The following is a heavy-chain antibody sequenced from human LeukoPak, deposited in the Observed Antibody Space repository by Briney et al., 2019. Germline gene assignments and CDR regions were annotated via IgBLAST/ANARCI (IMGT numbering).Heavy chain of an antibody. CDR2: FDPEDGET. Sequence: GASVKVSCKVSGYTLTELSMHRVRQAPGKGLEWMGGFDPEDGETIYAQRFQGRVTMTEDTSTDTAYMELSSLRSEDTAVYYCATGSRTEGGFDYWGQGTLVTVSS. J-gene: IGHJ4*02. V-gene: IGHV1-24*01. CDR3: ATGSRTEGGFDY. CDR1: GYTLTELS. D-gene: IGHD1-1*01.